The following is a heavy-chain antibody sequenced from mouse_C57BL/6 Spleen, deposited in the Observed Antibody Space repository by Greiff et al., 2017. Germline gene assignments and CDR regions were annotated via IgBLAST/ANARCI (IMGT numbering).Heavy chain of an antibody. V-gene: IGHV1-53*01. CDR3: ARDLQTIHYAMDY. Sequence: QVQLKQPGTELVKPGASVKLSCKASGYTFTSYWMHWVKQRPGQGLEWIGNINPSNGGTNYNEKFKSKATLTVDKSSSTAYMQLSSLTSEDSAVYYCARDLQTIHYAMDYWGQGTSVTVSS. CDR2: INPSNGGT. J-gene: IGHJ4*01. D-gene: IGHD1-1*02. CDR1: GYTFTSYW.